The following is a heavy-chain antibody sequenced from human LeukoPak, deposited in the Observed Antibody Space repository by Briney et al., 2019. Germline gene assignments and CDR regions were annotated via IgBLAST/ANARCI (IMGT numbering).Heavy chain of an antibody. Sequence: GGSLRLSCAASGFTFSSYSMNWVRQAPGKWLEWVSSISSSSSYIYYADSVKGRFTISRDNAKNSLYLQMNSLRAEDTAVYYCARGQPDVAPFDLWGRGTLVTVSS. CDR1: GFTFSSYS. V-gene: IGHV3-21*01. CDR3: ARGQPDVAPFDL. D-gene: IGHD2-2*01. CDR2: ISSSSSYI. J-gene: IGHJ2*01.